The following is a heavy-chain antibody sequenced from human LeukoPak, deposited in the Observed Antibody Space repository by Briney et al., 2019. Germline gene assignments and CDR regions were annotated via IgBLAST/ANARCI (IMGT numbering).Heavy chain of an antibody. CDR3: ARGVIYGPPYYFDY. Sequence: PSETLSLTCTVSGGSISSSSYYWSWIRQPPGKGLEWIGYIYYSGSTYYNPSLKSRVTISVDTSKNQFSLKLSSVTAADTAVYYCARGVIYGPPYYFDYWGQGTLVTVSS. CDR2: IYYSGST. V-gene: IGHV4-30-4*08. J-gene: IGHJ4*02. CDR1: GGSISSSSYY. D-gene: IGHD3-16*02.